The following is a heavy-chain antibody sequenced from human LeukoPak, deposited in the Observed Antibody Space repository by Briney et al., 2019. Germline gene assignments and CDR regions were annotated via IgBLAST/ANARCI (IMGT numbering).Heavy chain of an antibody. Sequence: PGGSLRLSCIASGFNMSDYWMSWVRQAPGKGLEWVANIKQDGSEIYSGDSLKGRFTISRDNAKNSLHLQMNSLRAEDTALYYCARVLRLATLPFDYWGQGTLVTVSS. V-gene: IGHV3-7*03. CDR1: GFNMSDYW. J-gene: IGHJ4*02. D-gene: IGHD6-19*01. CDR2: IKQDGSEI. CDR3: ARVLRLATLPFDY.